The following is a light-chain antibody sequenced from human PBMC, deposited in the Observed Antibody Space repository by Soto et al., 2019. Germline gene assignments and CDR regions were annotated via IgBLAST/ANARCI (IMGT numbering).Light chain of an antibody. J-gene: IGLJ1*01. CDR2: GNS. Sequence: QSVLTQPPSVSGAPGQMVTISCTGSSSNIGAGYDVHWYLQLPGTAPKLLIHGNSNRPSGVPDRFSGSKSGTSASLAITGLQPEDEADYYCQSYDSSLSGSVFGTGTKVTVL. V-gene: IGLV1-40*01. CDR1: SSNIGAGYD. CDR3: QSYDSSLSGSV.